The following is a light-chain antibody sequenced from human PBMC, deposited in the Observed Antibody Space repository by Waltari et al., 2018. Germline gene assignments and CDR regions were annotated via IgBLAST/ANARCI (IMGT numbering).Light chain of an antibody. J-gene: IGLJ2*01. CDR3: CSYAGSSTPVV. Sequence: QSALTQPASVSGSPGPSLTISCTGTSRDVGGSNYVSWYQPHPGKAPKLHIYVVSKRPSGVSNRVSGSKSGNTASLTISGLQAEDEADYYCCSYAGSSTPVVFGGGTKLTVL. CDR2: VVS. V-gene: IGLV2-23*02. CDR1: SRDVGGSNY.